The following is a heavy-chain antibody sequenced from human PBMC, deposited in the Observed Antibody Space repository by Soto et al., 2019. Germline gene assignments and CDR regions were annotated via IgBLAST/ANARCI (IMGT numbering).Heavy chain of an antibody. CDR1: GGSFSGYY. J-gene: IGHJ4*02. CDR2: IYHSGST. V-gene: IGHV4-34*01. D-gene: IGHD6-13*01. Sequence: SETLSLTCAVYGGSFSGYYWSWIRQPPWKGLEWIGYIYHSGSTYYNPSLKSRVTISVDRSKNQFSLKLSSVTAADTAVYYCARGNSSSWYVGEYFDYWGQGTLVTVAS. CDR3: ARGNSSSWYVGEYFDY.